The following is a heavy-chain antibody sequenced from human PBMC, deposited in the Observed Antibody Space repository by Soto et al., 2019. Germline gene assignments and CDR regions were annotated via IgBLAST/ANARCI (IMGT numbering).Heavy chain of an antibody. CDR1: GFTVSSNY. CDR2: IYSGGST. CDR3: ARDRFENWFDP. J-gene: IGHJ5*02. V-gene: IGHV3-66*01. Sequence: GGSLRLSCAASGFTVSSNYMSWVRQAPGKGLEWVSVIYSGGSTYYADSVKGRFTISRDNSKNTLYLQMNSLRAEDTAVYYCARDRFENWFDPWGQGTLVTVSS. D-gene: IGHD3-3*01.